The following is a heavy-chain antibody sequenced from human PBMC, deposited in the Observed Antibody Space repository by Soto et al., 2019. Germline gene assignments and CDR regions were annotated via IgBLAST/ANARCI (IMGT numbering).Heavy chain of an antibody. CDR3: ARDFVVGGPTINYYYGMDV. CDR2: IYSAGNT. D-gene: IGHD1-26*01. V-gene: IGHV3-66*01. Sequence: PGGSLRLSCAASGFTVSSNYMSWVRQAPGKGLEWISIIYSAGNTYYADSVKGRFTISRDNSKNTLYLQMKSLGAEDTAVYYCARDFVVGGPTINYYYGMDVWGQGTTVTVSS. J-gene: IGHJ6*02. CDR1: GFTVSSNY.